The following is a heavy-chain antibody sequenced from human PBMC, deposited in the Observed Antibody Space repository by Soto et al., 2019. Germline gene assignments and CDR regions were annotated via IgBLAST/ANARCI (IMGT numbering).Heavy chain of an antibody. CDR3: AKHLGSSYGMDV. CDR1: GFTFSSYA. V-gene: IGHV3-23*01. D-gene: IGHD3-16*01. Sequence: GGSLRLSCAASGFTFSSYAMSWVRQAPGKGLECVSVISGIGDSTYYADSVKGRFTISRDNSKNTLCLQMNSLRAEDTAVYYCAKHLGSSYGMDVWGQGTTVTVSS. CDR2: ISGIGDST. J-gene: IGHJ6*02.